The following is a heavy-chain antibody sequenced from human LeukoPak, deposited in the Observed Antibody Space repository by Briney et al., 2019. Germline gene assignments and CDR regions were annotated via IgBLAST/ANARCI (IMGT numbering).Heavy chain of an antibody. CDR2: TSYNGINK. CDR1: GFTFSNYA. V-gene: IGHV3-30-3*01. CDR3: ARDPDSGGYSYGPDY. J-gene: IGHJ4*02. D-gene: IGHD5-18*01. Sequence: PGGSLRLSCAASGFTFSNYAIHWVRQAPGNGLEWVAITSYNGINKYYADSVKGRFTISRDNSKSTLYLQMNSLRAEDTAVYYCARDPDSGGYSYGPDYWGQGTLSPSLQ.